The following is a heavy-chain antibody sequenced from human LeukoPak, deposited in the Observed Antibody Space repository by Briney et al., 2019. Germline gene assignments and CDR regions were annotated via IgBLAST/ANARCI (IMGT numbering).Heavy chain of an antibody. CDR2: IYYSGST. V-gene: IGHV4-59*01. CDR1: GGSISSYY. CDR3: ATVMGGFDY. Sequence: SETLSLTCTVSGGSISSYYWSWIRQSPGKGLEWIGYIYYSGSTNCNPSLKSRVTISVDTSKNQFSLKLSSVTAADTAVYYCATVMGGFDYWGQGTLVTVSS. J-gene: IGHJ4*02. D-gene: IGHD2-15*01.